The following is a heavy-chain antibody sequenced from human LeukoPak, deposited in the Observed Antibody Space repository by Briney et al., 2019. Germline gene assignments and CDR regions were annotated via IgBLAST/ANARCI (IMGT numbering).Heavy chain of an antibody. J-gene: IGHJ4*02. CDR1: GFTFSSYS. D-gene: IGHD4-17*01. CDR2: ISSSSSYI. V-gene: IGHV3-21*01. CDR3: ASYGDYGYFDY. Sequence: GGSLRLSCAASGFTFSSYSMNWVRQAPGKGLEWVSSISSSSSYIYYADSVKGRFTISRDNAKNSLYLQMNSLRAEDTAVYYCASYGDYGYFDYWGQGTLVTVSS.